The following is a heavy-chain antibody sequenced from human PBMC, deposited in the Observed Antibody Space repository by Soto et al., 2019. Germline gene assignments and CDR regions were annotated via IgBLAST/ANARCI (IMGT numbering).Heavy chain of an antibody. CDR2: ISVYNSDT. CDR3: ARDRRDSVADRRSFDV. V-gene: IGHV1-18*01. D-gene: IGHD1-26*01. Sequence: ASVKVSCKASGYSFTTYGISWVRQAPGQGLEYMGWISVYNSDTNYAQKLQGRVTMTTDTSTSTDYMELRSLRSDDTAIYYCARDRRDSVADRRSFDVWGQGTMVTVSS. CDR1: GYSFTTYG. J-gene: IGHJ3*01.